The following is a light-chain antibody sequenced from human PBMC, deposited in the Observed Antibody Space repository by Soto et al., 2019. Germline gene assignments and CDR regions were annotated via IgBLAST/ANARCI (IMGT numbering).Light chain of an antibody. CDR2: DND. V-gene: IGLV1-51*01. Sequence: QSVLTQPPSVSAAPRQKVTISCSGTSSNIGSNSVCWYQQLPGTAPKIAIYDNDKQPSGIPDRFSGSKSGTSATLGITALQTGDDADYYCGTWDSSLSVVVFGGGTKLTVL. CDR1: SSNIGSNS. CDR3: GTWDSSLSVVV. J-gene: IGLJ2*01.